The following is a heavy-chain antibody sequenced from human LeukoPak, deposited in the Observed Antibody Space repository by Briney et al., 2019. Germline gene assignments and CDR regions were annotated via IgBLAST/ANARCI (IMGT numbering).Heavy chain of an antibody. Sequence: SVKVSCKASGGTFSSYAISWVRQAPGQGLEWMGGIIPIFGTANYAQKFQGRVTITTDESTSTAYMELSSLRSEDTAVYYCARLSGSYSNFDYWGQGTLVTVSS. J-gene: IGHJ4*02. V-gene: IGHV1-69*05. D-gene: IGHD1-26*01. CDR2: IIPIFGTA. CDR1: GGTFSSYA. CDR3: ARLSGSYSNFDY.